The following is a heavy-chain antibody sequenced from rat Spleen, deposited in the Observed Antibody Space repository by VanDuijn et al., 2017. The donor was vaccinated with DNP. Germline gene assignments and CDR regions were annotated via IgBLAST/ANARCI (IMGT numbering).Heavy chain of an antibody. D-gene: IGHD1-2*01. CDR1: GFIFSNYW. CDR3: IRSIATIRGYVMDA. J-gene: IGHJ4*01. V-gene: IGHV5-31*01. Sequence: EVQLVESGGGPVQPGRSLKLSCVASGFIFSNYWMTWIRQTPGKGLEWVASITQTGGSTYYPDSVKGRFTISRDNAKSTLYLQMNSLRSEDTATYYCIRSIATIRGYVMDAWGQGASVTVSS. CDR2: ITQTGGST.